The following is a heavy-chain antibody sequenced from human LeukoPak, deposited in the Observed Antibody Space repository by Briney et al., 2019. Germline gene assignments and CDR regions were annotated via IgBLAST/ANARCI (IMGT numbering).Heavy chain of an antibody. CDR1: GFTFSSYA. D-gene: IGHD2-15*01. J-gene: IGHJ4*02. CDR3: AKARAATRYFFDY. V-gene: IGHV3-23*01. Sequence: PGGSLRLSCAAAGFTFSSYAMSWVRQAPGKGLEWVSTLSGSGGNTYYADSVKGRFTLSRDNSKNTLYLEMNSLRAEDTAVYYCAKARAATRYFFDYWGQGTLVTVSS. CDR2: LSGSGGNT.